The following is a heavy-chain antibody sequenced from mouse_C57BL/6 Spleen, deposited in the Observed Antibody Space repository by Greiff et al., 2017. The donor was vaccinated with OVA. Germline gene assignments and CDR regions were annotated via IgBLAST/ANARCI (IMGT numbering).Heavy chain of an antibody. Sequence: QVQLQQPGAELVKPGASVKLSCKASGYTFTSYWMHWVKQRPGQGLEWIGMIHPNSGSTNYNEKFKSKATLTVDKSSSTAYMQLSSLTSEDSAVYYCATLTTVVATDYWGQGTTLTVYS. CDR3: ATLTTVVATDY. CDR1: GYTFTSYW. D-gene: IGHD1-1*01. J-gene: IGHJ2*01. V-gene: IGHV1-64*01. CDR2: IHPNSGST.